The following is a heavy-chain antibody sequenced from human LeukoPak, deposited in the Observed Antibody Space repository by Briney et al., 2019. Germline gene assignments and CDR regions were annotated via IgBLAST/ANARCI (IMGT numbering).Heavy chain of an antibody. CDR3: ARVRGPFDP. J-gene: IGHJ5*02. V-gene: IGHV4-39*07. CDR2: IYYSGST. CDR1: GGSISSSSYY. Sequence: SETLSLTCTVSGGSISSSSYYWGWIRQPPGKGLEWIGSIYYSGSTYYNPSLKSRVTISVDTSKNQFSLKLSSVTAADTAVYYCARVRGPFDPWGQGTLVTVSS.